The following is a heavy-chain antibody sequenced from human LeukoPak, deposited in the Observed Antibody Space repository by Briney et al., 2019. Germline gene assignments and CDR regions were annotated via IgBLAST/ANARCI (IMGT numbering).Heavy chain of an antibody. CDR1: GGSFSGYY. V-gene: IGHV4-34*01. CDR2: INHSGST. CDR3: ARGKATSKIRMSRWSDP. J-gene: IGHJ5*02. Sequence: PSETLSLTCAVYGGSFSGYYWSWIRQPPGKGLEWIGEINHSGSTNYNPSLKSRVTISVDTSKNQFSLKLSSVTAADTAVYYCARGKATSKIRMSRWSDPWGQGTLVTVSS.